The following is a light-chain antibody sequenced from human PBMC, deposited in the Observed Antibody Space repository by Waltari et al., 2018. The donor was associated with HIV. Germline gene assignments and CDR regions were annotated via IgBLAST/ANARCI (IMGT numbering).Light chain of an antibody. Sequence: QSVLTQPPSASGTPGQRVTISCSGSSSNVHWYQKFPGPSPKPRIFMNNQGASGGPGGFSGSTSGTSASLGTIGLRSEDDADYYCATWADRPSGPVVFGGGTKVTVL. CDR3: ATWADRPSGPVV. V-gene: IGLV1-47*01. CDR1: SSN. J-gene: IGLJ2*01. CDR2: MNN.